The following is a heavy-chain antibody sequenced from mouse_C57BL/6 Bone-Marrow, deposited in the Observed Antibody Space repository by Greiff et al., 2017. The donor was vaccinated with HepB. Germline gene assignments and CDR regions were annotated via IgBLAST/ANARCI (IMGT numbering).Heavy chain of an antibody. CDR2: IYPSDSET. CDR1: GYTFTSYW. Sequence: QVQLKQPGAELVRPGSSVKLSCKASGYTFTSYWMDWVKQRPGQGLEWIGNIYPSDSETHYNQKFKDKATLTVDKSSSTAYMQLSSLTSEDSAVYYCARNRLGPFAYWGQGTLVTVSA. D-gene: IGHD4-1*01. V-gene: IGHV1-61*01. CDR3: ARNRLGPFAY. J-gene: IGHJ3*01.